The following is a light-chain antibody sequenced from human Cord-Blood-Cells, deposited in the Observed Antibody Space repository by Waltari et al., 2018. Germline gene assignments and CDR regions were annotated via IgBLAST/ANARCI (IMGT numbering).Light chain of an antibody. CDR1: SSDVGGYNY. CDR3: CSYAGSYTYV. Sequence: QSALTQPRSVSGSPGQSVTISCTGTSSDVGGYNYVSWYQQHPGKAPKLMIYDVSKRPSGVPDRFSGAKSVNTASLTISGLHAEDEAEYYCCSYAGSYTYVFGTGTKVTVL. J-gene: IGLJ1*01. CDR2: DVS. V-gene: IGLV2-11*01.